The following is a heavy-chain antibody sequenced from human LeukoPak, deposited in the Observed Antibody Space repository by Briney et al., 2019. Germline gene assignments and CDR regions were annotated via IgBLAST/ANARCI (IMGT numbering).Heavy chain of an antibody. CDR2: ISGSGLTT. J-gene: IGHJ4*02. CDR3: AKARSGWLLLDH. D-gene: IGHD6-19*01. Sequence: GESLRLSCAVSGFTFSSYAINWGRHPPGKGLEWVSGISGSGLTTYYADSVRARFTISRDNSKNTLYLPMNSLRDEDTAVYYCAKARSGWLLLDHWGQGTLVTVSS. CDR1: GFTFSSYA. V-gene: IGHV3-23*01.